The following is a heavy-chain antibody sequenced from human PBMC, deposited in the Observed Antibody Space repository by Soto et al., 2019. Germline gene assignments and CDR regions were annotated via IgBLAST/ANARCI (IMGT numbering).Heavy chain of an antibody. CDR2: ILHDETP. CDR3: AKDLFPTSGQRFFFES. CDR1: GFMFSTYA. Sequence: PGGSLRLPCAASGFMFSTYAMTWVRQAPGRGLEWVSTILHDETPFYTDSVKGRFTISRDNVRGTLYLQMNGLRVEDAALYYCAKDLFPTSGQRFFFESWGQGTLVTVSS. V-gene: IGHV3-23*01. D-gene: IGHD2-21*01. J-gene: IGHJ4*02.